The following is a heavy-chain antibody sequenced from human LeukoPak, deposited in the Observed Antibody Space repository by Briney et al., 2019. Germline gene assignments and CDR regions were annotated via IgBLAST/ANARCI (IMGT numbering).Heavy chain of an antibody. CDR3: ATTPWQQLVSTPYGVDV. V-gene: IGHV1-24*01. CDR1: GYTLTELS. J-gene: IGHJ6*02. CDR2: FDPEDGET. D-gene: IGHD6-13*01. Sequence: ASVKVSCKVSGYTLTELSMHWVRQAPGKGLEWMGGFDPEDGETIYAQKFQGRVTMTEDTSTDTAYMELSSLRSEDTAVYYCATTPWQQLVSTPYGVDVWGQGTTVTVSS.